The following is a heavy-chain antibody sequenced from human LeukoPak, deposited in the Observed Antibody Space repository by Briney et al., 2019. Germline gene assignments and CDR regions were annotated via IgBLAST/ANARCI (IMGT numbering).Heavy chain of an antibody. J-gene: IGHJ4*02. D-gene: IGHD6-13*01. V-gene: IGHV2-5*01. CDR1: GFSLSTSGVG. Sequence: SGPTLVNPAQTFTLTCTFSGFSLSTSGVGVGWIRQPPGKALEWLALIYWNDDKRYSPSLKSRLTITKDTSKNQVVLTMTNMDPVDTATYYCARLAAAGFCFDYWGQGTLVTVSS. CDR3: ARLAAAGFCFDY. CDR2: IYWNDDK.